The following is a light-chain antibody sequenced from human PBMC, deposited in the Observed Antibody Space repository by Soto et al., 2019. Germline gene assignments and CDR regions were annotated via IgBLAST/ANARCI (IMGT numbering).Light chain of an antibody. CDR1: QSVSSSY. CDR3: QQYGSSPWT. V-gene: IGKV3-20*01. CDR2: GAS. J-gene: IGKJ1*01. Sequence: EIVLTQCTGTLSLYPGERATLSCMASQSVSSSYLAWYQQKPGQAPRLLIYGASSRATGIPDRFSGSGSGTDFTLTISRLEPEDFAVYYCQQYGSSPWTFGQGTKVDI.